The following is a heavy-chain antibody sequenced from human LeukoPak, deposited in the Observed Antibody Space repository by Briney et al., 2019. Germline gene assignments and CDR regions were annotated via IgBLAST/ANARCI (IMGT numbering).Heavy chain of an antibody. CDR2: FYYSGSA. V-gene: IGHV4-39*01. Sequence: SETLSLTCTVSGGSISTSSSYWGWIRQPPGKGLEWVGSFYYSGSAYSNPSLRSRLTIYVGTSKNQSSLKLSSVSAADTAVYYCARHHGAYHYDYWGQGTLVTVSS. CDR3: ARHHGAYHYDY. D-gene: IGHD4-17*01. J-gene: IGHJ4*02. CDR1: GGSISTSSSY.